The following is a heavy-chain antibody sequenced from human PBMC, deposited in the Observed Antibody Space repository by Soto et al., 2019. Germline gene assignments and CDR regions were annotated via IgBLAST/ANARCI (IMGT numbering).Heavy chain of an antibody. CDR2: IIPIFGTA. Sequence: SVKVSCKASGGTFSSYAISWVRQAPGQGLEWMGGIIPIFGTANYAQKFQGRVTITADKSTSTAYMELSILRSEDTAVYYCARDPMPDTAMGHNWFDPWGQGTLVTVSS. V-gene: IGHV1-69*06. D-gene: IGHD5-18*01. J-gene: IGHJ5*02. CDR1: GGTFSSYA. CDR3: ARDPMPDTAMGHNWFDP.